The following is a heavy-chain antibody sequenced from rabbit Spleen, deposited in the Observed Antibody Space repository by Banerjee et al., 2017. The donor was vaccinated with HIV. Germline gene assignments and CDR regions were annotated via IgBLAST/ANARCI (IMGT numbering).Heavy chain of an antibody. CDR1: GFSFSSGYD. Sequence: QGQLVESGGGLVQPEGSLTLTCTASGFSFSSGYDIVWVRQAPGKGLEWIGYIYSTIHYTYYANWAKGRFTISKTSSTTVTLQMTSLTAADTATYFCARDLDGVIGWNFALWGQGTLVTVS. CDR2: IYSTIHYT. CDR3: ARDLDGVIGWNFAL. D-gene: IGHD1-1*01. V-gene: IGHV1S45*01. J-gene: IGHJ4*01.